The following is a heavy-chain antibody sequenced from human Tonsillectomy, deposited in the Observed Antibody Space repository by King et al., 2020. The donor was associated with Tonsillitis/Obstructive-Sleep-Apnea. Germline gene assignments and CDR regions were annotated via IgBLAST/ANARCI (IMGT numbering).Heavy chain of an antibody. V-gene: IGHV3-53*01. CDR3: ASGYCSGGSCPHYYYMDV. CDR2: IYIGGST. J-gene: IGHJ6*03. Sequence: VQLVQSGGGLIQPGGSLRLSCAASGFTVRNNYMSWVRHAPGKGLGWVSVIYIGGSTYYSDSVKGRFTISRDNSNNTVYLQMNSLRAEDAAVYYCASGYCSGGSCPHYYYMDVWGKGTTVTVS. CDR1: GFTVRNNY. D-gene: IGHD2-15*01.